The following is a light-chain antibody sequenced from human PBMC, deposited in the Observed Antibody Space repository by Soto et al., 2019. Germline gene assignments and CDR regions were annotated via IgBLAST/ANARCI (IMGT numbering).Light chain of an antibody. CDR2: ANI. CDR3: QSYDNSLGDLRMI. J-gene: IGLJ2*01. CDR1: TSNIGAGFA. Sequence: QSVLTQPPSVSGAPGQRVTISCTGTTSNIGAGFAVHWYQQLPQRAPKLLISANINRPSGVPDRFSASDSGSSASLAISGLRADDEDTYYCQSYDNSLGDLRMIFGGGTKLTVL. V-gene: IGLV1-40*01.